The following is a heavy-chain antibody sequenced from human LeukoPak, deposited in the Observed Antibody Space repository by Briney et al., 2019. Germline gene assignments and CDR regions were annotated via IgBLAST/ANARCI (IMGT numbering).Heavy chain of an antibody. Sequence: PSETLSLTCTVSGDSTSNYYGSWIRQPPGKGLEWIGYIYHSGSTSYNPSLKSRVTISVDTSKNQFSLKLNSVTAADTAVYYCARGTTDYDILTGYSHGAFDIWGQGTMVTVSS. V-gene: IGHV4-59*01. D-gene: IGHD3-9*01. CDR3: ARGTTDYDILTGYSHGAFDI. CDR1: GDSTSNYY. CDR2: IYHSGST. J-gene: IGHJ3*02.